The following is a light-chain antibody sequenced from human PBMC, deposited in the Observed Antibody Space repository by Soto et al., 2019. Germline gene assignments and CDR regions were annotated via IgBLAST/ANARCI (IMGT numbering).Light chain of an antibody. CDR3: SSYAGSNNWV. CDR2: EVS. J-gene: IGLJ3*02. CDR1: SSDVGGYNY. Sequence: QSALTQSPSASGSPGQSVTISCTGTSSDVGGYNYVSWHQQHPGKAPKLMIYEVSKRPSGVPDRFSGSKSGNTASLTVSGLQAEDEADYYCSSYAGSNNWVFGGGTKLTVL. V-gene: IGLV2-8*01.